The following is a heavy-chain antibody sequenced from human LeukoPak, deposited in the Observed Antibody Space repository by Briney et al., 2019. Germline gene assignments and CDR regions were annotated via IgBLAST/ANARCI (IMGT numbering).Heavy chain of an antibody. V-gene: IGHV4-4*07. D-gene: IGHD3-16*01. CDR2: FYTGGHT. Sequence: SETLSLTCTVSNASINNFYWSWIRQPAGKGLEWIGRFYTGGHTIYNPSLKSRLTMSGDTSKNQLSLKLTSVTAADSALYYCARLGGGEFRCWGPGTLVTVSS. CDR3: ARLGGGEFRC. CDR1: NASINNFY. J-gene: IGHJ4*02.